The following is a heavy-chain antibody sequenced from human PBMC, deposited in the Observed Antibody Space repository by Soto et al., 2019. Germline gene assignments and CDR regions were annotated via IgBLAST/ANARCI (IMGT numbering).Heavy chain of an antibody. CDR1: GSVNSSRNCY. D-gene: IGHD1-7*01. CDR3: ARGGTLGTWILPLHS. Sequence: PSETLCLTCIVSGSVNSSRNCYRSWIRPHPGKGLEWIGNIYYNGNTKYSPSLKSRVTMSVDTSKNHFSLKLISVTTADTAVYFCARGGTLGTWILPLHSWGQVTLGTVSS. V-gene: IGHV4-61*03. J-gene: IGHJ4*02. CDR2: IYYNGNT.